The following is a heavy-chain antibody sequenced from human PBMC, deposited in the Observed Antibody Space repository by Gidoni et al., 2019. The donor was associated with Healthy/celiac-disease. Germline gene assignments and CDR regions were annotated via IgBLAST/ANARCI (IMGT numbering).Heavy chain of an antibody. CDR1: GGTFSSYA. Sequence: QVQLVQSGAEVKKPGSSVKVSCKASGGTFSSYAISWVRQAPGQGLEWMGGIIPIFGTANYAQKFQGRVTITADESTSTAYMELSSLRSEDTAVYYCARDQFCSGGSCYVVYYYGMDVWGQGTTVTVSS. D-gene: IGHD2-15*01. CDR3: ARDQFCSGGSCYVVYYYGMDV. CDR2: IIPIFGTA. V-gene: IGHV1-69*01. J-gene: IGHJ6*02.